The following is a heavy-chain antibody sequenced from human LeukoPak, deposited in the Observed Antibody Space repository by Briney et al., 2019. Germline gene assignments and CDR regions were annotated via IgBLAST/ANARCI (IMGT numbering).Heavy chain of an antibody. J-gene: IGHJ1*01. V-gene: IGHV3-53*01. Sequence: AGGSLRLSCAASGFPVSINHMNWVRQAPGKGLEWVSVMYNGGGTYYADSVKGRFTISRDISRNTLYLQMNSLRAEDTAVYYCAASIVGLTYDEHFEHWGQGTLVTVSS. CDR2: MYNGGGT. CDR1: GFPVSINH. CDR3: AASIVGLTYDEHFEH. D-gene: IGHD1-26*01.